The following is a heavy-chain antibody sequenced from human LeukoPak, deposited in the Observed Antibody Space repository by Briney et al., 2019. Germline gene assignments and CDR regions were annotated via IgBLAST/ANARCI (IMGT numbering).Heavy chain of an antibody. CDR3: ARDTGKSGYPDY. CDR1: GGSISSYY. Sequence: SETLPLTCTVSGGSISSYYWSWLRQPAGKAPEWIGRIYSSGIINYNPSLKSRVTMSLDNSKNQLSLKLSYVTAADTAVYYCARDTGKSGYPDYWGQGTLVTVSS. D-gene: IGHD3-3*01. J-gene: IGHJ4*02. V-gene: IGHV4-4*07. CDR2: IYSSGII.